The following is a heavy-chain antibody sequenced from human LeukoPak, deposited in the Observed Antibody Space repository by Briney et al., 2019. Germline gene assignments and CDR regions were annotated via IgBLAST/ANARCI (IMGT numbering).Heavy chain of an antibody. J-gene: IGHJ3*02. CDR1: GVTLSGYA. V-gene: IGHV3-23*01. CDR3: AKPSSGYTAFDI. D-gene: IGHD3-22*01. Sequence: GGSLRLSCAASGVTLSGYAMSWARQAPGKGLEWVSAISGSGGSTYDADSVKGRFTISRDNSKNTLYLQMNSLRAEDTAVYHCAKPSSGYTAFDIWGQGTMVTVSS. CDR2: ISGSGGST.